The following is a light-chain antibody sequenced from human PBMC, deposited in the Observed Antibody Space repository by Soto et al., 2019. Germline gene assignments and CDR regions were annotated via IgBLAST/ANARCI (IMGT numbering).Light chain of an antibody. V-gene: IGKV1-5*01. CDR1: QSISAW. CDR3: QQYDTYLRT. Sequence: DIQMTQSPSTLSASVGDRVTITCRASQSISAWLAWYQQKPGRAPKLLIYDASNLQSGVPSRFSGSGSGTEFTLTIDGLQPDDFATYYCQQYDTYLRTFGQGTKV. J-gene: IGKJ1*01. CDR2: DAS.